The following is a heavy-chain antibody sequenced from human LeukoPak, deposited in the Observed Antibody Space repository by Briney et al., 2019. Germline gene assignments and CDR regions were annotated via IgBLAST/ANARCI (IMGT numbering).Heavy chain of an antibody. CDR2: IYYSGRT. CDR3: ARDLFAVPGVAAAGTQIDN. J-gene: IGHJ4*02. D-gene: IGHD6-13*01. CDR1: GDSINSYY. V-gene: IGHV4-59*12. Sequence: SETLSLTCTVSGDSINSYYWSWLRQPPGKGLEWIGYIYYSGRTNYNPSLKSRVTISVDTSKNQFSLRLSSVTAADTAVYYCARDLFAVPGVAAAGTQIDNWGQGTLVTVSS.